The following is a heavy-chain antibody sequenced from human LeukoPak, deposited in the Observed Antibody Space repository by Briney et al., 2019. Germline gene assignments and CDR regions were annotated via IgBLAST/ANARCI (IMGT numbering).Heavy chain of an antibody. D-gene: IGHD6-13*01. Sequence: GGSLRLSCAASGFTFSSYWMHWVRQAPGKGLVWVSRINNDGSSTSYADSVKGRFTISRDNAKNTLYLRVNSLRAEDTAVYYCARPTKEGSSWYWWFDPWGQGTLVTVSS. J-gene: IGHJ5*02. V-gene: IGHV3-74*01. CDR2: INNDGSST. CDR1: GFTFSSYW. CDR3: ARPTKEGSSWYWWFDP.